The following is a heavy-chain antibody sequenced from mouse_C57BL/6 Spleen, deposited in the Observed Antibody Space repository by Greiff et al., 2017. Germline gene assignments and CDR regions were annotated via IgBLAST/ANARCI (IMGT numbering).Heavy chain of an antibody. Sequence: EVMLVESGGGLVQPGGSMKLSCVASGFTFSNYWMNWVRQSPEKGLEWVAQIRLKSDNYATHYAESVKGRFTISRDDSKSSVYLQMNNLRAEDTGIYYCTDYDWFAYWGQGTLVTVSA. D-gene: IGHD2-4*01. CDR3: TDYDWFAY. CDR2: IRLKSDNYAT. V-gene: IGHV6-3*01. CDR1: GFTFSNYW. J-gene: IGHJ3*01.